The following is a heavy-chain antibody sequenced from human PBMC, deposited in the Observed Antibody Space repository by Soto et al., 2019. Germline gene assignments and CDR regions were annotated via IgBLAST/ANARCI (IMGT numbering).Heavy chain of an antibody. V-gene: IGHV3-23*01. J-gene: IGHJ1*01. CDR1: RFTFCSYA. D-gene: IGHD6-19*01. Sequence: PGGSLKLSCTASRFTFCSYAMSWVRQAPGKGLEWVSGISGSGDSTYYADSVKGRFTISRDNSKNTLYLQMNSLRAEDTAVYYCAKGVPGIAVAGTGYFQHWGQGTLVTVSS. CDR2: ISGSGDST. CDR3: AKGVPGIAVAGTGYFQH.